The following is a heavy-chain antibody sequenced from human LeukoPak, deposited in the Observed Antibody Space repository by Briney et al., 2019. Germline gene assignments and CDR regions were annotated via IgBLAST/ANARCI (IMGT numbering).Heavy chain of an antibody. CDR2: ISWNSGSI. D-gene: IGHD3-22*01. Sequence: GRSLRLSCAASGFTFDDYAMHWVRQAPGKGLEWVSGISWNSGSIGYADSVKGRFTISRDNAKNSLYLQMNSLRAEDTALYYCAREDSSGYYFDYWGQGTVVSVSS. V-gene: IGHV3-9*01. J-gene: IGHJ4*02. CDR1: GFTFDDYA. CDR3: AREDSSGYYFDY.